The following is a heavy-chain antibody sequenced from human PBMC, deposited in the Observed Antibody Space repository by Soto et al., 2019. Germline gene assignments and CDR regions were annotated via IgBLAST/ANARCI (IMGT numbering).Heavy chain of an antibody. D-gene: IGHD6-19*01. J-gene: IGHJ4*02. CDR2: IYWNDDK. V-gene: IGHV2-5*01. Sequence: QITLKESGPTLVKPTQTLTLTCTFSGFSLSTSGVGVGWIRQPPGKALEWLALIYWNDDKRYSPSLKSRLTITKDTSKNQVVLTMTNMDPVDTATYYCAHRPGWLVPYYCDYWGQGTLVTVSS. CDR3: AHRPGWLVPYYCDY. CDR1: GFSLSTSGVG.